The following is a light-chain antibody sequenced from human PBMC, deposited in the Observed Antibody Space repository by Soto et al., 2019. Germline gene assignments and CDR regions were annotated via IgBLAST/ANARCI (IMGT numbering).Light chain of an antibody. V-gene: IGKV1-33*01. Sequence: DIPMTQSPSSLSASVGDRVTITCQASQSINNYLNWFQQKPGKGPELLIYDASTLAAGVPSRFSGSGSGTDFTFTISSLQPEDIATYFCQQFENFPFTFGGGTKVEI. CDR2: DAS. J-gene: IGKJ4*01. CDR1: QSINNY. CDR3: QQFENFPFT.